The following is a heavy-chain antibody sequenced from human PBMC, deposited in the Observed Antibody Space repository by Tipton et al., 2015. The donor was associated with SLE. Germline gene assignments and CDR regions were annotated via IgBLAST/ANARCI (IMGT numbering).Heavy chain of an antibody. J-gene: IGHJ6*02. CDR1: GGSISSSSYY. Sequence: TLSLTCTVSGGSISSSSYYWGWIRQPPGKGLEWIGYIYYSGSTNYNPSLKSRVTISVDTSKNQFSLKLSSVTAADTAVYYCAKYYDFSSYYYGMDVWGQGTTVTVSS. V-gene: IGHV4-61*05. CDR2: IYYSGST. CDR3: AKYYDFSSYYYGMDV. D-gene: IGHD3-3*01.